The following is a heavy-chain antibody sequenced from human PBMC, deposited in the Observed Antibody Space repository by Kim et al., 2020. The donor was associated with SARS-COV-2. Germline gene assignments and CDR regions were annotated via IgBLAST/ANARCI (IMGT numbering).Heavy chain of an antibody. Sequence: SVKVSCKASGGTFSSYALSWVRQAPGPGLEWLGRIIPLFGIANYAQKFQGRVTITADKSTSTAYMELSSLRSEDTAVYYCARGRIGWLRNEYYYYMDVW. V-gene: IGHV1-69*10. CDR2: IIPLFGIA. J-gene: IGHJ6*03. CDR3: ARGRIGWLRNEYYYYMDV. D-gene: IGHD5-12*01. CDR1: GGTFSSYA.